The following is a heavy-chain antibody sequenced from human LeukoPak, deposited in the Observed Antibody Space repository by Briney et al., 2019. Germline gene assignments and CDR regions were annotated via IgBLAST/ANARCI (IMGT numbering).Heavy chain of an antibody. CDR1: GGSFSGYY. J-gene: IGHJ4*02. D-gene: IGHD2-2*01. Sequence: SETLSLTCAVYGGSFSGYYWSWIRQPPGKGLEWIGEINHSGSTNYNPSLESRVTISVDTSKNQFSLKLSSVTAADTAVYYCARRRVSQLPRAGFDYWGQGTLVTVSS. CDR3: ARRRVSQLPRAGFDY. CDR2: INHSGST. V-gene: IGHV4-34*01.